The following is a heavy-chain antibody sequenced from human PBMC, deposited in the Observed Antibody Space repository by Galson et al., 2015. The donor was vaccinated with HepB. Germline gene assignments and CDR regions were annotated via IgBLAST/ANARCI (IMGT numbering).Heavy chain of an antibody. J-gene: IGHJ3*02. CDR2: INPSGGST. CDR1: GYTFTGYY. D-gene: IGHD6-19*01. V-gene: IGHV1-46*03. CDR3: AREIAVAARGGGAFDI. Sequence: SVKVSCKASGYTFTGYYMHWVRQAPGQGLEWMGIINPSGGSTSYAQKFQGRVTMTRDTSTSTVYMELSSLRSEDTAVYYCAREIAVAARGGGAFDIWGQGTMVTVSS.